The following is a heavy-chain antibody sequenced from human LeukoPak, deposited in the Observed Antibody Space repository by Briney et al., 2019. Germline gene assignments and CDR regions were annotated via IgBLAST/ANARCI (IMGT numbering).Heavy chain of an antibody. Sequence: SETLSLTCAVYGGSFSGYYWSWIRQPPGKGLEWIGEINHSGSTNYNPSLKSRVTISVDTSKNQFSLKLSSVTAADTAVYYCARAGYSHTNFDYWGQGTLVTVSS. D-gene: IGHD5-18*01. CDR1: GGSFSGYY. CDR2: INHSGST. CDR3: ARAGYSHTNFDY. V-gene: IGHV4-34*01. J-gene: IGHJ4*02.